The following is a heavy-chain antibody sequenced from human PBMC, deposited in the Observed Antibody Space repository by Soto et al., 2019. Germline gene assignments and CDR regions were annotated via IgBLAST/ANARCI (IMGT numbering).Heavy chain of an antibody. J-gene: IGHJ4*02. CDR3: ANEYSSSSEANFDY. D-gene: IGHD6-6*01. Sequence: ASVKVSCKASGGTFSSYTISWVRQAPGQGLEWMGRIIPILGIANYAQKFQGRVTITADKSTSTAYMELSSLRSEDTAVYYCANEYSSSSEANFDYWGQGTLVTVSS. V-gene: IGHV1-69*02. CDR1: GGTFSSYT. CDR2: IIPILGIA.